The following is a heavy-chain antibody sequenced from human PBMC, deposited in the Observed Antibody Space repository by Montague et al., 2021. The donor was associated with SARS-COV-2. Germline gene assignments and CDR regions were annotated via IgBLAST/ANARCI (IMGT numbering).Heavy chain of an antibody. CDR1: GGSISSDY. CDR2: IYYRGTT. Sequence: SETLSLTCSVSGGSISSDYWSWIRQSPGKGLEWIGYIYYRGTTNYNPSLKSRVTFSVDTSKNQLSLKLISVTAADTAVYFCAREGRWNWFDPWGQGALVTVSS. D-gene: IGHD5-24*01. CDR3: AREGRWNWFDP. V-gene: IGHV4-59*01. J-gene: IGHJ5*02.